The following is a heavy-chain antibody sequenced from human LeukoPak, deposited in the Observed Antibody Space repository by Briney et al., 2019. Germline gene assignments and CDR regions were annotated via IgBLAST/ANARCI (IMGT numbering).Heavy chain of an antibody. CDR2: IYTSGST. CDR1: GGSISSYY. J-gene: IGHJ4*02. CDR3: ASVYSSSWYSFDY. V-gene: IGHV4-4*07. D-gene: IGHD6-13*01. Sequence: SETLSLTCTVSGGSISSYYWSWIRHPAGKGLEWIGRIYTSGSTNYNPSLKSRVTISVDKSKNQFSLKLSSVTAADTAVYYCASVYSSSWYSFDYWGQGTLVTVSS.